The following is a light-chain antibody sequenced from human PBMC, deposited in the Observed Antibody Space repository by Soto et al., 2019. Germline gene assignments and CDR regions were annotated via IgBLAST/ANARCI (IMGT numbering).Light chain of an antibody. CDR2: VAS. CDR1: QNINNF. Sequence: DIQMTQSPSCLCASVGDRVTITCQARQNINNFLTCYQHKPASSPNLLIYVASNLDAGVPSSFRASVSATDFTFTISRLQPEDIATYYFHQYDNLPPVGQGT. V-gene: IGKV1-33*01. J-gene: IGKJ1*01. CDR3: HQYDNLPP.